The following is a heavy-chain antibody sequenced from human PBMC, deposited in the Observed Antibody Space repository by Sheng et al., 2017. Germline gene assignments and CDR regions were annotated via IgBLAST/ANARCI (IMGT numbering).Heavy chain of an antibody. D-gene: IGHD2-21*02. J-gene: IGHJ5*02. CDR1: GYSISSGYY. Sequence: QVQLQESGPGLVKPSETLSLTCTVSGYSISSGYYWGWIRQPPGKGLEWIGSIYHSGSTYYNPSLKSRVTISVDTSKNQFSLKLSSVTAADTAVYYCARVYAFGVTAYPGXDWFDPGARGTLVTVSS. CDR2: IYHSGST. V-gene: IGHV4-38-2*02. CDR3: ARVYAFGVTAYPGXDWFDP.